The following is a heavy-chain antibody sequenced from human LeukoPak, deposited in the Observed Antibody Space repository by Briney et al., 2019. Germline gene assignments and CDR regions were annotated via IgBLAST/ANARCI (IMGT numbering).Heavy chain of an antibody. CDR1: GDSISGFY. D-gene: IGHD3-9*01. CDR3: ARHRRDILTGSYFDY. V-gene: IGHV4-4*07. J-gene: IGHJ4*02. Sequence: PSETLSLTCTVSGDSISGFYWSWIRQAAGKGLEWIGHIYTSGSTNYNPSLKSRVTMSVDTSKNQFSLKLSSVTAADTAVYYCARHRRDILTGSYFDYWGQGTLVTVSS. CDR2: IYTSGST.